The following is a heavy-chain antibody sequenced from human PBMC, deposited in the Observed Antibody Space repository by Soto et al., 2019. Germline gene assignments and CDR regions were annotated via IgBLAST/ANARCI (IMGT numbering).Heavy chain of an antibody. Sequence: QVHLQQWGAGLLKPSETLSLTCAVYGGSFSGYYCSWIRQPPGNGLEWIGEINHIGSTNYNPSLKSRVTISVERSRNEFALKLISVAAADTAVDYCARGESAATIFGGLVHLHYWGQGTLGTVSS. CDR1: GGSFSGYY. V-gene: IGHV4-34*01. CDR2: INHIGST. CDR3: ARGESAATIFGGLVHLHY. D-gene: IGHD2-21*01. J-gene: IGHJ4*02.